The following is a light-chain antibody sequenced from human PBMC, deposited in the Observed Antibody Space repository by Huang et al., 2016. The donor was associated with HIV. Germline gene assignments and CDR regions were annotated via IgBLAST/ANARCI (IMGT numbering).Light chain of an antibody. J-gene: IGKJ2*01. CDR2: GAS. CDR3: QQYNDWPYT. V-gene: IGKV3-15*01. Sequence: EKVMTQSPATLSVSPGERATLSCRARQSVSSNFAWYQQKPGQAPRLRIYGASTRATAFPARFSGSGSGTEFSLTISSLQSEDFAVYYCQQYNDWPYTFGQGTKLEIK. CDR1: QSVSSN.